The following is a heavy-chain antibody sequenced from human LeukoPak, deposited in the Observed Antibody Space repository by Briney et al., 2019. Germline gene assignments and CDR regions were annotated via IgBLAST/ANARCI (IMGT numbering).Heavy chain of an antibody. J-gene: IGHJ6*02. CDR2: IKQDGSEK. CDR3: AREPPTSYDQTLYGMDV. V-gene: IGHV3-7*01. CDR1: GFTFSSYW. Sequence: GGSLRPSCAASGFTFSSYWMSWVRQAPGKGLEWVANIKQDGSEKYYVDSVKGRFTISRDNAKNSLYLQMNSLRAEDTAVYYCAREPPTSYDQTLYGMDVWGQGTTVTVSS. D-gene: IGHD5-12*01.